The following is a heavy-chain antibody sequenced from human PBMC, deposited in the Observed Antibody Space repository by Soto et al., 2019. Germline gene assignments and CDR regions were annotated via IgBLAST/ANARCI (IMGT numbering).Heavy chain of an antibody. Sequence: EVQLVESGGGLVKPGGSLRLSCAASGFNFNSYTIYWVRQAPGKRLEWLSSISSSGYIFSTDSVRGRFTISRDNAKNSVYLQTNSLRAEDTAVYFCARDCTGGSCYPGMDVWGQGTTVTVSS. CDR2: ISSSGYI. CDR3: ARDCTGGSCYPGMDV. V-gene: IGHV3-21*01. CDR1: GFNFNSYT. J-gene: IGHJ6*02. D-gene: IGHD2-15*01.